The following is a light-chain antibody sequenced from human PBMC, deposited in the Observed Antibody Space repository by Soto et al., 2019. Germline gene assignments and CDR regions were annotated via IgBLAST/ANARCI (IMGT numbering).Light chain of an antibody. V-gene: IGLV2-11*01. CDR3: CSYAGSYTLV. Sequence: QSALTQPRSVSGSPGQSVTISCTGTSSDVGCYNYVSWYQQHPGKAPKLMIYDVSKRPSGVPDRFSGSKSGNTASLTISGLQAEDEADDYCCSYAGSYTLVFGGGTKLNVL. CDR1: SSDVGCYNY. J-gene: IGLJ2*01. CDR2: DVS.